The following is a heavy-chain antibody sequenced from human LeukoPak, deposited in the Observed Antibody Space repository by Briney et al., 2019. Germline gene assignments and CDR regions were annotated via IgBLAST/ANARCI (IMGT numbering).Heavy chain of an antibody. V-gene: IGHV3-30-3*01. CDR3: ARDLSGRAGAYDY. J-gene: IGHJ4*02. D-gene: IGHD6-13*01. Sequence: PGGSLRLSCAASGFTFSSYAMHWVRQAPGKGLEWVAVISYDGSNKYYADSVKGRFTISRDNSKNTLYLQMNSLRAEDTAVYYCARDLSGRAGAYDYWGQGTLVTVSS. CDR1: GFTFSSYA. CDR2: ISYDGSNK.